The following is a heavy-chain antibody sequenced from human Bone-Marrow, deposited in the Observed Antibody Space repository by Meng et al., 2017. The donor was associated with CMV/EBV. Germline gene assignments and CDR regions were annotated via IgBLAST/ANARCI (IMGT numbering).Heavy chain of an antibody. CDR1: GGSISSYY. J-gene: IGHJ4*02. D-gene: IGHD1-26*01. CDR2: SHHSGST. V-gene: IGHV4-59*01. CDR3: ARELIGDGSLAFDD. Sequence: GSLRLSCTVSGGSISSYYWSWIRQPPGKGLQWIGYSHHSGSTNYNPSLESRVIISVDTSKNQFSLRLTSVTAADTAVYYCARELIGDGSLAFDDWGQGALVTVSS.